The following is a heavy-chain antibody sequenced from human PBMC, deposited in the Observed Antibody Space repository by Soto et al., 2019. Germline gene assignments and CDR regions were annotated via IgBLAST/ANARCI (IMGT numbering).Heavy chain of an antibody. D-gene: IGHD3-22*01. V-gene: IGHV5-51*01. Sequence: GESLKISCKGSGYSFTIYWIGWVRQMPGKGLEWMGIIYPGDSDTRYSSSFQGQVTISADKSISTAYLQWSSLKASDTAMYYCARHGPRVYYDNNDYYYYGMDVWGQGTTVTVSS. J-gene: IGHJ6*02. CDR2: IYPGDSDT. CDR3: ARHGPRVYYDNNDYYYYGMDV. CDR1: GYSFTIYW.